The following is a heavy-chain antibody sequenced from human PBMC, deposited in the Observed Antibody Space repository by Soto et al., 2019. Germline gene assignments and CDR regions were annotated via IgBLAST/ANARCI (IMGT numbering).Heavy chain of an antibody. CDR1: GGSISSNY. J-gene: IGHJ4*02. Sequence: SETLSLTCTVSGGSISSNYCSFIRQPPGKGLEWIGYVYNSGSTNYNPSLKSRVTISEDTSKSQFSLKVNSMTAADTAVYYCARYRREAVAGYTLDNWGQGILVTVSS. D-gene: IGHD6-13*01. CDR3: ARYRREAVAGYTLDN. CDR2: VYNSGST. V-gene: IGHV4-59*01.